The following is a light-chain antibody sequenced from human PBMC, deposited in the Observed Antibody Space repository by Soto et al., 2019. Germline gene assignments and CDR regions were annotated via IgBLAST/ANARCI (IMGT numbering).Light chain of an antibody. CDR3: QQRTTWPLT. V-gene: IGKV3-11*01. CDR2: DAT. CDR1: QSVTTY. Sequence: EIVITQSPANLSLSPGERATLSCRASQSVTTYLVWYQQKPGQAPRLLTYDATNRATGIPARFTAAGSGTDFTLTISSLEPEDSAVYFCQQRTTWPLTFGGGTKVEIK. J-gene: IGKJ4*01.